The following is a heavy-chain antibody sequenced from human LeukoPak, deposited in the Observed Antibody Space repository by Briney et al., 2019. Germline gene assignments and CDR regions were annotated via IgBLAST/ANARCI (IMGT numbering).Heavy chain of an antibody. J-gene: IGHJ4*02. Sequence: SETLSLTCAVYGGSFSGYYWSWIRQPPGKGLEWIGEINHSGSTNYNPSLKSRVTISVDTSKNQFSLKLSSVTAADTAVYYCASYGSGYLFDYWGQGTLVTVSS. CDR1: GGSFSGYY. D-gene: IGHD3-22*01. V-gene: IGHV4-34*01. CDR3: ASYGSGYLFDY. CDR2: INHSGST.